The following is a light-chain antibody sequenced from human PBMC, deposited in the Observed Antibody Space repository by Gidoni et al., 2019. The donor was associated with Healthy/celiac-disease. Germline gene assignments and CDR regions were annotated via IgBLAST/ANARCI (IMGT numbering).Light chain of an antibody. CDR3: QQSYSTPIT. V-gene: IGKV1-39*01. J-gene: IGKJ5*01. Sequence: DIQLTQSPSSLSASLGDRVTITCWASQSMSSYLNWYQQKPGKAPKLLIYAASSLQSGVPSRFSGSGSGTEFTLTISSMQPEDFATYYCQQSYSTPITFGQGTRLEIK. CDR1: QSMSSY. CDR2: AAS.